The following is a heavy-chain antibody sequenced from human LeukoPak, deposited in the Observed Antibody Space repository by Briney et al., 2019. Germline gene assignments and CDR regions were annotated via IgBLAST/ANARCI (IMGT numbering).Heavy chain of an antibody. CDR3: ARDVFGGTGYSR. D-gene: IGHD3/OR15-3a*01. Sequence: SGGSLRLSCAASGFTFGSYSMNWVRQAPGKGLEWVSSISSSSSYIYYADSVKGRFTISRDNAKNSLYLQMNSLRAEDTAVYYCARDVFGGTGYSRWGQGTLVTVSS. J-gene: IGHJ4*02. CDR1: GFTFGSYS. CDR2: ISSSSSYI. V-gene: IGHV3-21*01.